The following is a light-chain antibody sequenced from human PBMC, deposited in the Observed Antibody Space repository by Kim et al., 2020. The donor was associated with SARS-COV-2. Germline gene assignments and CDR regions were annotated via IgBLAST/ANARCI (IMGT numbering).Light chain of an antibody. CDR3: YCAPDNTGI. J-gene: IGLJ2*01. Sequence: SSELTQPSSVSVSPGQTTRITCSGDILAKKYVRWFQQKPGQDPVLVIYKDSERPSGIPERFSGSRSGTTGTLTISGAQVEDEGDYYCYCAPDNTGIFGGGTQLTVL. V-gene: IGLV3-27*01. CDR2: KDS. CDR1: ILAKKY.